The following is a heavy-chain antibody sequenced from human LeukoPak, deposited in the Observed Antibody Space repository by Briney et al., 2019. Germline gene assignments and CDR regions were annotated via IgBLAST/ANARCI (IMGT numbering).Heavy chain of an antibody. Sequence: PGGSLRLSCSASGFTFSTYEMNWVRQTPGKGLEWVAHIISGGTTQYYADSVRGRFTASRDNAKNSLYLHMNSLRAEDTAVYYCARDTVDGPFVTSLDYWGQGARVTVSS. V-gene: IGHV3-48*03. J-gene: IGHJ4*02. CDR2: IISGGTTQ. CDR3: ARDTVDGPFVTSLDY. CDR1: GFTFSTYE. D-gene: IGHD5-12*01.